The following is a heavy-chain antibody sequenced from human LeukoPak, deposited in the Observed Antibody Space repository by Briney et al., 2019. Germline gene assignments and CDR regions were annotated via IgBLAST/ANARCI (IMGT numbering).Heavy chain of an antibody. D-gene: IGHD5-18*01. J-gene: IGHJ5*02. CDR1: GYTFTGYY. CDR2: FDPEDGET. V-gene: IGHV1-24*01. CDR3: ATDRGFDGGYSYGPVRGWFDP. Sequence: ASVKVSCKASGYTFTGYYMHWVRQAPGKGLEWMGGFDPEDGETIYAQKFQGRVTMTEDTSTDTAYMELSSLRSEDTAVYYCATDRGFDGGYSYGPVRGWFDPWGQGTLVTVSS.